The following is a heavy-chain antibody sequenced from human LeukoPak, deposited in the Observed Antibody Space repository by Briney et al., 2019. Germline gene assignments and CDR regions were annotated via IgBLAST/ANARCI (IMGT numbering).Heavy chain of an antibody. V-gene: IGHV4-38-2*01. CDR1: GYSISSGYY. CDR3: ARPEWACKDDAFDI. J-gene: IGHJ3*02. Sequence: PSETLSLTCAVSGYSISSGYYWGWIRQPPGKGLEWIGSIYHSGSTYYNPSLKSRVTISVDTSKNQFSLKLSSVTAADTAVYYCARPEWACKDDAFDIWGQGTMVTVSS. D-gene: IGHD1-26*01. CDR2: IYHSGST.